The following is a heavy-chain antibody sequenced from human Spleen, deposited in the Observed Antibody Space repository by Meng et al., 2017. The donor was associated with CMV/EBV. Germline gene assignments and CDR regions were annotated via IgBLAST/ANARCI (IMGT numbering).Heavy chain of an antibody. CDR1: GFTFSSYS. J-gene: IGHJ5*02. D-gene: IGHD2-2*01. CDR2: MSSSSSYI. V-gene: IGHV3-21*06. CDR3: ARGEDCSSSRCNVLDSNGCDP. Sequence: GESLKISCAASGFTFSSYSMNWVRQAPGKGLEWVSSMSSSSSYILYADSVKGRFTISRDNAKNSLYLQMNSLRAEDTAVYYCARGEDCSSSRCNVLDSNGCDPWGQGTLVTVSS.